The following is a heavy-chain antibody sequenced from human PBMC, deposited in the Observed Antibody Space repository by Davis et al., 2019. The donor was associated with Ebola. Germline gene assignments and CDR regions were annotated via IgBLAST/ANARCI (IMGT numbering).Heavy chain of an antibody. Sequence: GGSLRLSCAASGFRFGNYAMSWVRQAPGKGLEWVANIKQDGSEKYYVDSVEGRFTISRDNAKNSLYLQMNSLRAEDTAVYYCATLFGVPLDYWGQGTLVTVSS. V-gene: IGHV3-7*03. D-gene: IGHD3-3*01. CDR3: ATLFGVPLDY. CDR1: GFRFGNYA. J-gene: IGHJ4*02. CDR2: IKQDGSEK.